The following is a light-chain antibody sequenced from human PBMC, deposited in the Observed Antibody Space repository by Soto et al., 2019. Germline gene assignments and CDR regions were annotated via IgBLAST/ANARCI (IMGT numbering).Light chain of an antibody. CDR2: DAS. CDR1: QNVYNY. J-gene: IGKJ5*01. Sequence: IVLTQSPATLSLSPGERATLSCRASQNVYNYLAWYQQKPGQAPRLIINDASDRATGVPARFSGSGYGTDVTLTISSLEPEDFALYYCQQRSNWPTFGQGTRLEIK. CDR3: QQRSNWPT. V-gene: IGKV3-11*01.